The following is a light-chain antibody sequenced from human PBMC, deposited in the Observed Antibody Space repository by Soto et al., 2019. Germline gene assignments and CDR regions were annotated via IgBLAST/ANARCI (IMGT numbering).Light chain of an antibody. CDR3: LQYSDWPPRYT. J-gene: IGKJ2*01. CDR2: NAS. CDR1: QSVSRH. V-gene: IGKV3-15*01. Sequence: EIVLTQSPATLSVSPGESATLSCRASQSVSRHLAWYQQKPGQAPRVLIYNASTKATGIPATFSGSGSGTEFTLTISSLQSEDFEVYYCLQYSDWPPRYTFGQGTKLEIK.